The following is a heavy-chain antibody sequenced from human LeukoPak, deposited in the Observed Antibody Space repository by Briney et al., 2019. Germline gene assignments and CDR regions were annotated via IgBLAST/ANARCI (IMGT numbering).Heavy chain of an antibody. V-gene: IGHV3-15*01. CDR1: GFTFDNAW. CDR3: TTVGTTSPIAEEYFDY. J-gene: IGHJ4*02. D-gene: IGHD1-26*01. Sequence: GGSLRLSCAASGFTFDNAWMNWVRQAPGKGLEWVGRVKSKTDGGTTDYAAPVKGRFTVSRDDSENTLFLQLNSLKTEDTALYYCTTVGTTSPIAEEYFDYWGQGTLVTVSS. CDR2: VKSKTDGGTT.